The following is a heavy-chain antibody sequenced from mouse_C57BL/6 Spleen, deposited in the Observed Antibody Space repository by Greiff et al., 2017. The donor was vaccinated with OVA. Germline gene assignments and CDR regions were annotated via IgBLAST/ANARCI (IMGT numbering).Heavy chain of an antibody. D-gene: IGHD1-1*01. J-gene: IGHJ2*01. V-gene: IGHV1-4*01. Sequence: VQLQQSGAELARPGASVKMSCKASGYTFTSYTMHWVKQRPGQGLEWIGYINPSSGYTKHNQKFKDKATLTADKSSSTAYMQLSSLTSEDSAVYYCARDYGSSRYFDYWGQGTTLTVSS. CDR1: GYTFTSYT. CDR3: ARDYGSSRYFDY. CDR2: INPSSGYT.